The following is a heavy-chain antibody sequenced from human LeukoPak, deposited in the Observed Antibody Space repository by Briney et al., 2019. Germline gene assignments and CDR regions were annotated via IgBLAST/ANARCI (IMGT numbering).Heavy chain of an antibody. V-gene: IGHV3-11*04. CDR3: ARVRGSYATDY. D-gene: IGHD3-16*01. CDR2: ISSSGSTT. CDR1: GFTFSDYY. Sequence: PGGSLRLSCAASGFTFSDYYMSWIRQAPGKGLEWVSYISSSGSTTSYADSVKGLFTISRDNAKNSLYLQMNSLRADDTAVYYCARVRGSYATDYWGQGTLVTVSS. J-gene: IGHJ4*02.